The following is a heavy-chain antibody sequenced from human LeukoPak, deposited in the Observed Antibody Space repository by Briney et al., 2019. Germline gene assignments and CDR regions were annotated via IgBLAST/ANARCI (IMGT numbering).Heavy chain of an antibody. D-gene: IGHD5-24*01. CDR3: AREERDGYNYYWYFDL. CDR2: ISGNYGTT. CDR1: GFTFSSYA. V-gene: IGHV3-23*01. Sequence: GGSLRLSCAASGFTFSSYAMSWVRQAPGKGLEWVSTISGNYGTTYYADSVKGRFTISRDNSKNTLYLQISSQRAEYTAMYYCAREERDGYNYYWYFDLWGRGTLVTVSS. J-gene: IGHJ2*01.